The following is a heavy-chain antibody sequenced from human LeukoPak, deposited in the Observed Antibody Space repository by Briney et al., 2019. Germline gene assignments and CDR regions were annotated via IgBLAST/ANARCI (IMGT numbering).Heavy chain of an antibody. Sequence: GGSLRLSCAACGFTFSIYSMNWVRHAPGKGLEWVSGINWNGGSTGYADSVKGRFTISRDNSKNTLYLQMNSLRAEDPAVYYCARRSGIAVAGAFDYWGQGTLVTVSS. J-gene: IGHJ4*02. CDR2: INWNGGST. CDR1: GFTFSIYS. CDR3: ARRSGIAVAGAFDY. V-gene: IGHV3-20*04. D-gene: IGHD6-19*01.